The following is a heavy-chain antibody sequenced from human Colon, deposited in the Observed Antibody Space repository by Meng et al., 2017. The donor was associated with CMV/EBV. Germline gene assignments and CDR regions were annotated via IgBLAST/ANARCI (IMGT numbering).Heavy chain of an antibody. V-gene: IGHV4-39*07. CDR2: IYYTGND. CDR3: ARMALHWYFDL. Sequence: QLPLQEPAPGLWKPSGPLSLTCTVSGDSISGRSYYWGWIRQPPGKGLEWIASIYYTGNDYHNPSLKSRVTISIDTSNNQFSLRLTSVTAADTAVYYCARMALHWYFDLWGRGTLVTVSS. J-gene: IGHJ2*01. D-gene: IGHD5-24*01. CDR1: GDSISGRSYY.